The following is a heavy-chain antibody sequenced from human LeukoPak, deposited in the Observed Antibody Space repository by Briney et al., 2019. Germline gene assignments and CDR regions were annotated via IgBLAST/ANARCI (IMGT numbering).Heavy chain of an antibody. D-gene: IGHD6-6*01. Sequence: SETLSLTCAVHGESFSAYFWSWIRQVPGKGLEWIGEIDHRGSSNYNPPLKSRATISVDTPKNHFSLSLTSVTAADTAVYYCATRSSTLAAARCFDDWGQGTVVTVSS. V-gene: IGHV4-34*01. CDR3: ATRSSTLAAARCFDD. CDR1: GESFSAYF. J-gene: IGHJ4*03. CDR2: IDHRGSS.